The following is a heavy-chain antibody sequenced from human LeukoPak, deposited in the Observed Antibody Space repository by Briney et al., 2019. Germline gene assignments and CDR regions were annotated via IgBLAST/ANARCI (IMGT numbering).Heavy chain of an antibody. V-gene: IGHV4-4*02. J-gene: IGHJ4*02. Sequence: SETLSLTCAVSGGSISSSNCWSWVRQPPGKGLEWIGEIYHSGSTNYNPSLKSRVTISVDKSKNQFSLKLSSVTAADTAVYYCVRAYGDPHSFDYWGQGTLVTVSS. CDR3: VRAYGDPHSFDY. D-gene: IGHD4-17*01. CDR2: IYHSGST. CDR1: GGSISSSNC.